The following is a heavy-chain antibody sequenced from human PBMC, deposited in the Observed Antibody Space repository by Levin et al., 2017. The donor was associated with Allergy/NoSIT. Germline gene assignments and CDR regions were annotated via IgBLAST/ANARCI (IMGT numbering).Heavy chain of an antibody. Sequence: SCAASGFIVSDSYMSWIRQAPGKGLEWVSYISRGNSYTNYLDSVKGRFTISRDNAKNSLYLQMNSLRAEDTAIYYCARGRVPNDYWRQGTLVTVSS. CDR1: GFIVSDSY. CDR2: ISRGNSYT. CDR3: ARGRVPNDY. J-gene: IGHJ4*02. V-gene: IGHV3-11*05. D-gene: IGHD3-10*01.